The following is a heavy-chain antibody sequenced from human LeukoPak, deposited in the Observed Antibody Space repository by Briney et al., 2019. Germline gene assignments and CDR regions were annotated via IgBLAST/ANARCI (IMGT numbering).Heavy chain of an antibody. V-gene: IGHV3-30*02. CDR2: IRYDGSNK. J-gene: IGHJ4*02. Sequence: AGGSLRLPCAASGFTFSSYGMHWVRQAPGKGLEWVAFIRYDGSNKYYADSVKGRFTISRDNAKNTLYLQMNSLRAEDTAVYYCAKRGPEIVATIDYWGQGTLVTVSS. CDR1: GFTFSSYG. CDR3: AKRGPEIVATIDY. D-gene: IGHD5-12*01.